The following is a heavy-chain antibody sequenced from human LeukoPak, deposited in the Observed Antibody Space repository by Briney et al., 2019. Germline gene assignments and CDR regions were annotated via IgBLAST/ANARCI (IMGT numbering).Heavy chain of an antibody. CDR3: ARRMQLAPVDY. Sequence: SETLSLTCTVSGGSISSYYWSWIRQPPGKGLEWIGYIYYSGSTNYNPSLKSRVTISVDTSKNHFSLKLSSVTAADTAVYYCARRMQLAPVDYWGQGTLVTVSS. V-gene: IGHV4-59*12. CDR1: GGSISSYY. CDR2: IYYSGST. D-gene: IGHD6-13*01. J-gene: IGHJ4*02.